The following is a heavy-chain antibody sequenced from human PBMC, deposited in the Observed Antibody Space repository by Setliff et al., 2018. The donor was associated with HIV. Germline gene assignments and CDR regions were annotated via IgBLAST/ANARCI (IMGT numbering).Heavy chain of an antibody. CDR2: IYYSGSP. CDR1: GGSISSYY. CDR3: ARIFGDQGYYYGMDV. J-gene: IGHJ6*02. Sequence: PSETLSLTCTVSGGSISSYYWSWIRQPPGKGLEWIGYIYYSGSPNYNPSLKSRVTISVDTSKNQFSLKLRSVIAADTAVYYCARIFGDQGYYYGMDVWGQGTTGTVSS. V-gene: IGHV4-59*01. D-gene: IGHD3-3*01.